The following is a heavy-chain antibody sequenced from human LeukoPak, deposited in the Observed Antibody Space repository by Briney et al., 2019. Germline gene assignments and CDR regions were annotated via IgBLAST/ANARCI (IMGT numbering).Heavy chain of an antibody. CDR1: GGSISSYY. J-gene: IGHJ6*02. CDR3: ARNKRWFDCYYGMDV. Sequence: LSLTCTVSGGSISSYYWSWVRQAPGKGLEWVANIKQDGSEKYYVDSVKGRFTISRDNAKNSLYLQMNSLRAEDTAVYYCARNKRWFDCYYGMDVWGQGTTVTVSS. V-gene: IGHV3-7*01. CDR2: IKQDGSEK. D-gene: IGHD3-10*01.